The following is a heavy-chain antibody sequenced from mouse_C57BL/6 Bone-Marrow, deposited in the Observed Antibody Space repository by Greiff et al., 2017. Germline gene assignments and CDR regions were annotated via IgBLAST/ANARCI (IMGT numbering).Heavy chain of an antibody. Sequence: QVQLQQPGAELVKPGASVKLSCKASGYTFTSYWMHWVKQRPGQGLEWIGEIDPSDSYTNYNQKFKGKSTLTVDKSSSTAYMQLSSLKSEDSAVYYCARGFITTVVDHWGQGTTLTVSS. V-gene: IGHV1-69*01. CDR2: IDPSDSYT. J-gene: IGHJ2*01. CDR3: ARGFITTVVDH. D-gene: IGHD1-1*01. CDR1: GYTFTSYW.